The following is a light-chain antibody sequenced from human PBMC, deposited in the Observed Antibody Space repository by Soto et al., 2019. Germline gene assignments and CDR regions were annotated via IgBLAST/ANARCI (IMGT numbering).Light chain of an antibody. V-gene: IGKV3-20*01. CDR3: HQYVASPFT. Sequence: EIVLTQSPGTLSLSPGERATLSCRTSQSISSSYLAWYQQKPGQAPRLLIYGASSRATGVPDRFSGSGSATVFTLTISILEPADFAVYYCHQYVASPFTFGQGTKLEIK. CDR1: QSISSSY. CDR2: GAS. J-gene: IGKJ2*01.